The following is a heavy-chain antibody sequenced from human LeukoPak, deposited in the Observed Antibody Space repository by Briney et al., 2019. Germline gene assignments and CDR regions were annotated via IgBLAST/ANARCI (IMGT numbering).Heavy chain of an antibody. CDR2: VYVSGSS. J-gene: IGHJ6*02. D-gene: IGHD3-9*01. V-gene: IGHV4-4*07. CDR1: DNSISSFY. Sequence: SETLSLTCTVSDNSISSFYWNWIRQPAGKGLEWIGRVYVSGSSYYSPSLRNRITMSVDTSKNQFSLKLSSVTAADTAVYYCARGLSDYDILTGFYYYYGMDVWGQGTTVTVSS. CDR3: ARGLSDYDILTGFYYYYGMDV.